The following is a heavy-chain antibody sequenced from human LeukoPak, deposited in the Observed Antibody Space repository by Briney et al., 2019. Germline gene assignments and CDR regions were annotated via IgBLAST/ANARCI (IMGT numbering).Heavy chain of an antibody. D-gene: IGHD3-22*01. CDR1: GDSFSSYY. V-gene: IGHV4-4*09. CDR2: ISASGTT. J-gene: IGHJ4*02. Sequence: PSETLSLTCAVSGDSFSSYYWTWIRQPPGKGLEWIGYISASGTTSYNPSLQSRVTLSVDTSNKSFSLELSSVTAADTAVYFCARLIYYYETSGSYPYYFDSWGQGTLVTVSS. CDR3: ARLIYYYETSGSYPYYFDS.